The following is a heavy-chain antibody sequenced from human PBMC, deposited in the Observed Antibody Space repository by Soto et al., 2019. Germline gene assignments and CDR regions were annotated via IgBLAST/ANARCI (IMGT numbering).Heavy chain of an antibody. D-gene: IGHD6-13*01. CDR1: GFTFSSFA. CDR2: ITGSGSSR. V-gene: IGHV3-23*01. J-gene: IGHJ4*02. CDR3: AKATVDYSSSWPFDY. Sequence: EVQLLESGGGLVQPGGSLRLSCAASGFTFSSFALSWVRQAPGKGLEWISAITGSGSSRYYADSVKGRFTISRDNSKNTLYLLINSLRAEDTAVYYCAKATVDYSSSWPFDYWGQGTLVTVSS.